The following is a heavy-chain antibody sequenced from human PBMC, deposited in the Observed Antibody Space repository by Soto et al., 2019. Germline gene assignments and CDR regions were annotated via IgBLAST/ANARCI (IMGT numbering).Heavy chain of an antibody. Sequence: GGFLRLSCAASGVTFSSYAMSWVRQAPGKGLEWVSAISGSGGSTYYADSVKGRFTISRDNSKNTLYLQMSSLRAEDTAVYYCAKDYYDFWSGYYSTYYGMDVWGQGTTVTVSS. CDR1: GVTFSSYA. CDR3: AKDYYDFWSGYYSTYYGMDV. V-gene: IGHV3-23*01. CDR2: ISGSGGST. D-gene: IGHD3-3*01. J-gene: IGHJ6*02.